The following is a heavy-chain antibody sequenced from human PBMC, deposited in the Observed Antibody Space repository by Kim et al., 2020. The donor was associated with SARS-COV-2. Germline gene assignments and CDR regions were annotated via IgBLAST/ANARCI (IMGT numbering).Heavy chain of an antibody. J-gene: IGHJ4*02. CDR3: ARPLYCSGGSCWDYFDY. Sequence: FQGRVTITADESTSTAYMWLSSLRSEDTAVYYCARPLYCSGGSCWDYFDYWGQGTLVTVSS. D-gene: IGHD2-15*01. V-gene: IGHV1-69*01.